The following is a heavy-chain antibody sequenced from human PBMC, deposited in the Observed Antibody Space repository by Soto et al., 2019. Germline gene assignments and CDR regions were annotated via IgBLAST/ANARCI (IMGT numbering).Heavy chain of an antibody. CDR2: ISWNGDSI. CDR3: ANLPLYGSGFDC. V-gene: IGHV3-9*01. CDR1: GFTFDDYA. Sequence: EVQLVESGGGLVQPGRSLRLSCAASGFTFDDYAIHWVRQAPGRGLEWVAGISWNGDSIGYADSVKGRCTISRDNAKDSLHLQMNCLRSEDTALYYCANLPLYGSGFDCWGKGTLFTVSS. J-gene: IGHJ4*02. D-gene: IGHD3-10*01.